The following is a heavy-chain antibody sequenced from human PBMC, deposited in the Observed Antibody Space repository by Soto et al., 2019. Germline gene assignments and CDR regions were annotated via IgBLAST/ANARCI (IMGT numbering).Heavy chain of an antibody. V-gene: IGHV4-59*01. CDR3: AKSLWDTSGWKTDY. D-gene: IGHD6-19*01. CDR2: IYYSGSI. J-gene: IGHJ4*02. CDR1: GDSISSLY. Sequence: QVQLQESGPGLVKPSETLSLTCTVSGDSISSLYWSWIRQPPGKGLEWIGYIYYSGSINYNPSLKSRAPISVDPSKNQFPLRLSSVTAADTAVYYCAKSLWDTSGWKTDYWGQGTLVTVSS.